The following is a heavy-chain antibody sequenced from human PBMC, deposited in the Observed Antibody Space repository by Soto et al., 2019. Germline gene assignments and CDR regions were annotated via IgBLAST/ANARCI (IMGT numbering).Heavy chain of an antibody. CDR1: GGSFSGYS. J-gene: IGHJ4*02. V-gene: IGHV4-30-2*01. D-gene: IGHD7-27*01. CDR2: IYHSGST. Sequence: SETLSLTCAIYGGSFSGYSWSWIRQPPGKGLEWIGYIYHSGSTYYNPSLKSRVTISVDRSKNQFSLKLSSVTAADTAVYYCARVPGPWGQGTLVTVSS. CDR3: ARVPGP.